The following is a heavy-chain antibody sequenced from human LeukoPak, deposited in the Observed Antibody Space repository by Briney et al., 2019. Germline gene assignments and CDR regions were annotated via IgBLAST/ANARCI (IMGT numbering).Heavy chain of an antibody. CDR2: IYSGGST. Sequence: GGSLRLSCAASEFSVGSNYMTWVRQAPGKGLEWVSLIYSGGSTYYADSVKGRFTISRDNSKNTLYLQMNSLRAEDTAVYYCAKDQKYSSSSGDFDYWGQGTLVTVSS. D-gene: IGHD6-6*01. J-gene: IGHJ4*02. V-gene: IGHV3-66*01. CDR1: EFSVGSNY. CDR3: AKDQKYSSSSGDFDY.